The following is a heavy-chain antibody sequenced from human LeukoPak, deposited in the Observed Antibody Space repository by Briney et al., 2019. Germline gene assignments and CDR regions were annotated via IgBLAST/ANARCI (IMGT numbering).Heavy chain of an antibody. V-gene: IGHV4-39*01. J-gene: IGHJ6*03. Sequence: SETLSLTCTVSGGSISSSSYYWGWIRQPPGKGLEWIGSIYYSGSTYYNPSLKSRVTISVDTSKNQFSLKLSSVTAADTAVYYYARHFRFLEWLPLYYYYYYMDVWGKGTTVTVSS. CDR3: ARHFRFLEWLPLYYYYYYMDV. D-gene: IGHD3-3*01. CDR1: GGSISSSSYY. CDR2: IYYSGST.